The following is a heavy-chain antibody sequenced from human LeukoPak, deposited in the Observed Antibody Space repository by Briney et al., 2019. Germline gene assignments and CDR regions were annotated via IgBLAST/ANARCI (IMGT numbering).Heavy chain of an antibody. CDR2: ISGSGGST. CDR1: GFTFSSYT. J-gene: IGHJ4*02. CDR3: ARRAGGYSHPYDY. D-gene: IGHD4-23*01. Sequence: GSLRLSCAASGFTFSSYTMSWVRQAPGKGLEWVSAISGSGGSTYYADSVKGRFTISRDISKNTVYLQMNSLRAEDTAVYYCARRAGGYSHPYDYWGQGILVTVSS. V-gene: IGHV3-23*01.